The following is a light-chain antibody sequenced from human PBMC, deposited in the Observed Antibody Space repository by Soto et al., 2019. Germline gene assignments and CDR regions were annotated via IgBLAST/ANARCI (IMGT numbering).Light chain of an antibody. CDR2: GAS. CDR3: QHYSVWPLT. CDR1: QSVSNN. J-gene: IGKJ4*01. V-gene: IGKV3D-15*01. Sequence: EIVLTQSPATLSVSPGERAALSCRASQSVSNNLAWYQQKPGQPPRLLIFGASTRATGIPARFSGSGSEAEFALTISTLQSEDFAVSYCQHYSVWPLTFGGGTNVE.